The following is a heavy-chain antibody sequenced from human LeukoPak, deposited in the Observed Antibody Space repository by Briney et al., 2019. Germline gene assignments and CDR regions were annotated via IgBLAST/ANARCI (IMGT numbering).Heavy chain of an antibody. Sequence: GGSLRLSCAASGCTFSSYSMNWVRQAPGKGLEWVSSISSSSSYIYYADSVKGRFTISRDNAKNSLYLQMNSLRAEDTAVYYCARVVVLGEWDPWGQGTLVTVSS. V-gene: IGHV3-21*01. CDR1: GCTFSSYS. J-gene: IGHJ5*02. CDR3: ARVVVLGEWDP. CDR2: ISSSSSYI. D-gene: IGHD2-15*01.